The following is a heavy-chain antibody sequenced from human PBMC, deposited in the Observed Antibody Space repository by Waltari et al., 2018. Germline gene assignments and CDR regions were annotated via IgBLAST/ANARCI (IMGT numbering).Heavy chain of an antibody. Sequence: QITLKESGPTLVKPTQTLTLTCTFSGFSLNNKDVAMGWLRQPPGKALEWLALIYGSDDKRDSPSLKSRLTSTKDTSKNQVVLTMTNMDPVDTATYYCAHRRYSTYDYWGQGTLVTVS. CDR2: IYGSDDK. V-gene: IGHV2-5*01. J-gene: IGHJ4*02. CDR3: AHRRYSTYDY. D-gene: IGHD2-8*01. CDR1: GFSLNNKDVA.